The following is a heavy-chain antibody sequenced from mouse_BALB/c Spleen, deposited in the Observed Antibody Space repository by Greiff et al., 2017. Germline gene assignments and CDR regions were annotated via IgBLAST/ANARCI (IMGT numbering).Heavy chain of an antibody. CDR3: ARVDRYDVGAY. V-gene: IGHV5-9*03. Sequence: EVQLVESGGGLVKPGGSLTLSCAASGFTFSSYTMSWVRQTPAKRLECVATISSGGGNTYYPDSVKGRFTISRDNAKNNLYLKMSSLRSEDTALYYCARVDRYDVGAYWGQGNRVTVSA. CDR2: ISSGGGNT. D-gene: IGHD2-14*01. CDR1: GFTFSSYT. J-gene: IGHJ3*01.